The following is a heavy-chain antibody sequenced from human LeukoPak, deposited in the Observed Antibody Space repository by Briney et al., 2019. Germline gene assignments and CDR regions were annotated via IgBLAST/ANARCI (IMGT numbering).Heavy chain of an antibody. V-gene: IGHV4-39*07. Sequence: SETLSLTCTVSGASISSSSYYWGWLRQPPGKGLEWLGSIYSSGSTYYNPTLKSRVTISVDTSKNQFSLKLSSVTAADTAVYYCARSYYYDSSGWNWFDPWGQGTLVTVSS. CDR3: ARSYYYDSSGWNWFDP. J-gene: IGHJ5*02. CDR2: IYSSGST. D-gene: IGHD3-22*01. CDR1: GASISSSSYY.